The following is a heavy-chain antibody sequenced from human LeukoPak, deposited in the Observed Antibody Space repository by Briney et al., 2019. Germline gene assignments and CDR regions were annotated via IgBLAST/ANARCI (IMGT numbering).Heavy chain of an antibody. V-gene: IGHV4-39*01. D-gene: IGHD5-12*01. J-gene: IGHJ5*02. CDR1: GGSISSSSYY. CDR2: IYYSGST. Sequence: PSETLSLTCTVSGGSISSSSYYWGWIRQPPGKGLEWIGSIYYSGSTSYNPSLKSRVTISVDTSKNQFSLKLSSVTAADTAVYYCARRAGYSGYDSPDWFDPWGQGTLVTVSS. CDR3: ARRAGYSGYDSPDWFDP.